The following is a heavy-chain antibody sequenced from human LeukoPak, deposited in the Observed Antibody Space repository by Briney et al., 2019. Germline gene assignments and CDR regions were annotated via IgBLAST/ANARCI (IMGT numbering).Heavy chain of an antibody. CDR2: FDPEDGET. CDR3: ATTGLIVPYFDY. CDR1: GYTLTELS. J-gene: IGHJ4*02. V-gene: IGHV1-24*01. D-gene: IGHD3-22*01. Sequence: ASVKVSCKVSGYTLTELSMHWVRQAPGKGLEWMGGFDPEDGETIYAQKFQGRVTMTEDTSTDTAYMELSSLRSEDTAVYYCATTGLIVPYFDYWGQGTLVTVSS.